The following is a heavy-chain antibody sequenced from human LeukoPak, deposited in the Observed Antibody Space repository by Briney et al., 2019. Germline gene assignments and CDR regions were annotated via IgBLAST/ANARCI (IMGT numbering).Heavy chain of an antibody. CDR2: IYYSGST. CDR1: GGSISSGDYY. CDR3: ARLALGYYYGMDV. D-gene: IGHD3-16*01. V-gene: IGHV4-30-4*01. Sequence: ASETLSLTCTVSGGSISSGDYYWSWIRQPPGKGLEWIGYIYYSGSTYYNPSLKSRVTISVDTSKNQFSLKLSSVTAADTAVYYCARLALGYYYGMDVWGQGTTVTVSS. J-gene: IGHJ6*02.